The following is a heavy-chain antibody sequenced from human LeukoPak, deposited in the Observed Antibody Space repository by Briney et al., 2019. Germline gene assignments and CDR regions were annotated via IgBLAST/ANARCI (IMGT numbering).Heavy chain of an antibody. CDR2: INWNGGST. CDR3: ARERTKGKQWLVRRRRDLDY. CDR1: GFTFDDYG. Sequence: GGSLRLSCAASGFTFDDYGMSWVRQAPGKGLEWVSGINWNGGSTGYADSVKGRFTISRDNAKNSLYLQMNSLRAEDTALYHCARERTKGKQWLVRRRRDLDYWGQGTLVTVSS. D-gene: IGHD6-19*01. V-gene: IGHV3-20*01. J-gene: IGHJ4*02.